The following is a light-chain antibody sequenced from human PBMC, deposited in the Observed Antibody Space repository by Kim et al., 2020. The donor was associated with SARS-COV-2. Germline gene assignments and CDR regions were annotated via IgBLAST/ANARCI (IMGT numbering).Light chain of an antibody. J-gene: IGKJ2*01. CDR2: GAS. Sequence: EIVLTQSPGTLSLSPGERATLSCRASQSVSSSYLAWYQQKPGQAPRLLIYGASSRATGIPDRFSGSGSGTDFTLTISRLEPEDFAVYYCQQYGSSAYTFGQGPKLEI. CDR3: QQYGSSAYT. CDR1: QSVSSSY. V-gene: IGKV3-20*01.